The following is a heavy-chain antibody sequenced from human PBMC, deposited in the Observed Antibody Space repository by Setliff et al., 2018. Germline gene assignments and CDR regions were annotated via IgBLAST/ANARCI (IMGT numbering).Heavy chain of an antibody. D-gene: IGHD1-26*01. CDR2: LNPNISAT. J-gene: IGHJ4*02. Sequence: ASVKVSCKASGYTLSSYYMHWVRQAPGQGLEWMGWLNPNISATFYAPKFQGRVTMTRDTSTSTFYMELSSLRSEDTAVYYCARGVGAMGDYWGQGTLVTVSS. V-gene: IGHV1-8*01. CDR1: GYTLSSYY. CDR3: ARGVGAMGDY.